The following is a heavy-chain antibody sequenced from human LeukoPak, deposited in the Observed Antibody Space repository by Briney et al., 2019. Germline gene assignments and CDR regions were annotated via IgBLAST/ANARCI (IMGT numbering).Heavy chain of an antibody. CDR2: IVGSDGST. V-gene: IGHV3-23*01. J-gene: IGHJ4*02. D-gene: IGHD6-19*01. CDR3: AKGVSGWPYYFDY. Sequence: GGALRLSCAASGFTFINVAMSWVRQAPGKGLEWVSAIVGSDGSTYYADSVKGRFTISRDNSKNTLDLQMNSLRAEDTAVYYCAKGVSGWPYYFDYWGQGNLVIVSS. CDR1: GFTFINVA.